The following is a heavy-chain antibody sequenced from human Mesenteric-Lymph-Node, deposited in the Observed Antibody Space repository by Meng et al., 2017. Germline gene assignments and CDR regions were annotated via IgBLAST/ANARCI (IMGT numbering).Heavy chain of an antibody. D-gene: IGHD3-9*01. V-gene: IGHV1-18*01. CDR3: ARDTLYYDILTGYSPTNWFDP. CDR1: GYTFTSHG. CDR2: ISAYNGNT. J-gene: IGHJ5*02. Sequence: QVQLVQPGAEVKKSGVSVKVPCKASGYTFTSHGISWVRQAPGQGLEWMGWISAYNGNTNYAQKLQGRVTMTTDTSTSTAYMELRSLRSDDTAVYYCARDTLYYDILTGYSPTNWFDPWGQGTLVTVSS.